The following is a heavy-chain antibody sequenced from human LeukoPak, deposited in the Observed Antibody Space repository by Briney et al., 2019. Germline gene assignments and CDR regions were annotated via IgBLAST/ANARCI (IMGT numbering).Heavy chain of an antibody. CDR1: GGSISSYY. J-gene: IGHJ4*02. Sequence: PSETLSLTCTVSGGSISSYYWSWIRQPPGKGLEWIGYIYYSGTTNYNPSLKSRAAISVDTSKNQFSLKLSSVTAADTAVYYCARGVYIAAAQYGYWGQGTLVTVSS. CDR3: ARGVYIAAAQYGY. CDR2: IYYSGTT. D-gene: IGHD6-13*01. V-gene: IGHV4-59*01.